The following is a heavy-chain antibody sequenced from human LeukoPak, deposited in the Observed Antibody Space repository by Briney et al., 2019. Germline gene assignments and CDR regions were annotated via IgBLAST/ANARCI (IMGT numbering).Heavy chain of an antibody. V-gene: IGHV4-59*10. CDR1: GGSFSGYY. CDR3: ARSGVGLAPEFDP. J-gene: IGHJ5*02. Sequence: SETLSLTCAVYGGSFSGYYWSWIRQPPGKGLEWIGRIYTSGSTNYNPSLKSRVTMSVDTSKNQFSLKLSSVTAADTAVYYCARSGVGLAPEFDPWGQGTLVTVSS. D-gene: IGHD6-19*01. CDR2: IYTSGST.